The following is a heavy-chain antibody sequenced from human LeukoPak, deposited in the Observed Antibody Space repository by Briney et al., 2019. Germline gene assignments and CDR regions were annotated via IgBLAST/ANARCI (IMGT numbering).Heavy chain of an antibody. V-gene: IGHV3-33*01. Sequence: GGSLRLSCAASGFTFSSYGMHWVRRAPGKGLEWGAVIWYDGSNKYYADSVKGRFTISRDNSKNTLYLQMNSLRAEDTAVYYCARESAGPGLSGFDYWCQGTLVTVSS. CDR3: ARESAGPGLSGFDY. D-gene: IGHD2-15*01. CDR2: IWYDGSNK. CDR1: GFTFSSYG. J-gene: IGHJ4*02.